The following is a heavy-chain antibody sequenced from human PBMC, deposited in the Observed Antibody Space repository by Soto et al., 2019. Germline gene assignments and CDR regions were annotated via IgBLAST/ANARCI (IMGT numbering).Heavy chain of an antibody. CDR1: GGSVSSGSHY. CDR3: ERDRSDKSNAFDAFDL. D-gene: IGHD3-9*01. CDR2: IFHSGGT. V-gene: IGHV4-61*01. Sequence: ETLSLTCTVSGGSVSSGSHYWSWIRQPPGKGLEWIAYIFHSGGTNYNPSLKGRVAISVDMSKNQFSLRLDSVTAADTAVYYCERDRSDKSNAFDAFDLWGQGRMVTVSS. J-gene: IGHJ3*01.